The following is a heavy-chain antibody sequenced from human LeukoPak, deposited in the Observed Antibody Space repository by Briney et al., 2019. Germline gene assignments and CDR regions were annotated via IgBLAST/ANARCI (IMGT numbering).Heavy chain of an antibody. CDR1: GDYIRSYY. D-gene: IGHD2-15*01. J-gene: IGHJ6*03. CDR3: AREDSDSYYYYMDI. CDR2: IYYSGST. Sequence: SETLSLTCTVSGDYIRSYYWSWLRQPPGKGLEWIGYIYYSGSTNYNPSLKSRVTISVDTSKKQLSLKLSSVTAADTAVYYCAREDSDSYYYYMDIWGKGTTVTISS. V-gene: IGHV4-59*01.